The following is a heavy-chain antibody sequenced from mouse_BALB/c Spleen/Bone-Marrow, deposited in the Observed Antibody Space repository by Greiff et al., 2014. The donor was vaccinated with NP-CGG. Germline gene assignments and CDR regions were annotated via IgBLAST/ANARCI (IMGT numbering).Heavy chain of an antibody. Sequence: VQVVESGPELVKPGASVRISCKASGYTFTSYYIHWVKQRPGQGLEWIGWIYPGNVNTKYNEKFKGKATLTADKSPSTAYMQLSSLTSEDSAVYFCARRYGYGDWYFDVWGAGTTVTVSS. CDR2: IYPGNVNT. V-gene: IGHV1S56*01. J-gene: IGHJ1*01. D-gene: IGHD2-2*01. CDR3: ARRYGYGDWYFDV. CDR1: GYTFTSYY.